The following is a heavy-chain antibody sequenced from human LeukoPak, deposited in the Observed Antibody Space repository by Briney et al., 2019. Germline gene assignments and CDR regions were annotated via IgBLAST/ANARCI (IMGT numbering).Heavy chain of an antibody. CDR2: IKSKTDGGTT. D-gene: IGHD3-10*01. J-gene: IGHJ3*02. V-gene: IGHV3-15*01. CDR1: GFTLSNAW. CDR3: TTGAVLLWFGELLSTHHDAFDI. Sequence: GGSLRLSCTASGFTLSNAWMNWVRQAPGKGLEWVGRIKSKTDGGTTDYAAPVKGRFTISRDDSKNTLYLQMNSLKTEDTAVYYCTTGAVLLWFGELLSTHHDAFDIWGQGTMVTVSS.